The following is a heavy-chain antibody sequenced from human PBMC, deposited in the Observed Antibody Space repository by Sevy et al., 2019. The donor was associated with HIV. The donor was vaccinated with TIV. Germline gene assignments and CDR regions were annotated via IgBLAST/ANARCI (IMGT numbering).Heavy chain of an antibody. D-gene: IGHD3-10*01. J-gene: IGHJ4*02. Sequence: SETLSLTCAVYGGSFSGYYWSWIRQPPGKGLEWIGEINHSGSTNYNPSLKSRVTISVDTSKNQFSLKLSSVTAADTAVYYCARGRITMVRGVTFDYWGQGTLVTVSS. V-gene: IGHV4-34*01. CDR3: ARGRITMVRGVTFDY. CDR1: GGSFSGYY. CDR2: INHSGST.